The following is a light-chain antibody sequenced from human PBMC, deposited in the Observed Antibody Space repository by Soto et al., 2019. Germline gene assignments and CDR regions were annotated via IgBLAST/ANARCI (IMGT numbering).Light chain of an antibody. J-gene: IGLJ2*01. Sequence: QSALTQPASVSGSLGQSIAISCTGTSSDVGGYYSVSWYQQHPGKAPKLVIYDVSNRPSGVSNRFSGSKSGNTASLTISGLQAEDEADYYCSSYTSSSTRVFGGGTKLTVL. CDR3: SSYTSSSTRV. CDR1: SSDVGGYYS. CDR2: DVS. V-gene: IGLV2-14*01.